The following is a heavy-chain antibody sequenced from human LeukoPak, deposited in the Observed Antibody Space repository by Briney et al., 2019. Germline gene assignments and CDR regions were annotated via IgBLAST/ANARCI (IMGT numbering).Heavy chain of an antibody. V-gene: IGHV1-18*01. Sequence: GASVKVSCKASSYTFTNYAFTWVRQAPGQGLEWMGWISAYNGNTNYAQKLQGRVTMTTDTSTSTAYMELRSLRSDDTAVYYCARDQYYYDSSGYYRDAFDIWGQGTMVTVSS. CDR1: SYTFTNYA. J-gene: IGHJ3*02. CDR3: ARDQYYYDSSGYYRDAFDI. D-gene: IGHD3-22*01. CDR2: ISAYNGNT.